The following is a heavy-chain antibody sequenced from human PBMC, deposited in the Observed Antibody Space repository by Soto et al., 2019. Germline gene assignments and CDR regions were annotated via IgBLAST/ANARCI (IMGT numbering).Heavy chain of an antibody. Sequence: GGSLRLSCAASGFTFSSYAMSWVRQAPGKGLEWVSAISGSGGSTYYADSVKGRFTISRDNSKNTLYLQMNSLRAEDTAVYYCAKDQLGRYSSGVTGYWGQGTLVTVSS. J-gene: IGHJ4*02. CDR3: AKDQLGRYSSGVTGY. CDR1: GFTFSSYA. V-gene: IGHV3-23*01. CDR2: ISGSGGST. D-gene: IGHD6-19*01.